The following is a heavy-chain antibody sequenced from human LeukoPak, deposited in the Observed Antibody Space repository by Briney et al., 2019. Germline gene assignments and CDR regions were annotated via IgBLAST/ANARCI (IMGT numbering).Heavy chain of an antibody. CDR2: LYYSGST. Sequence: SETLSLTCTVFGGSIIGEHFYWGWIRQPPGKGLEWIGSLYYSGSTYYNSSLKSRVIISVDTSKNQFSLSLTSVTAADTAAYYCARDCCGYRSWFDPWSQGTPVTVSS. CDR1: GGSIIGEHFY. D-gene: IGHD6-25*01. V-gene: IGHV4-39*07. CDR3: ARDCCGYRSWFDP. J-gene: IGHJ5*02.